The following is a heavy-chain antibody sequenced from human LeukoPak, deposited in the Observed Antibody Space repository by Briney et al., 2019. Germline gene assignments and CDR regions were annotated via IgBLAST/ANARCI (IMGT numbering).Heavy chain of an antibody. CDR2: INTNTGNP. J-gene: IGHJ3*02. D-gene: IGHD2-8*01. CDR1: GYTFTSYA. Sequence: ASVKVSCKASGYTFTSYAMNWVRQAPGQGLEWMGWINTNTGNPTYAQGFTGRFVFSLDTSVSTAYLQISSLKAEDTAVYYCARDGPYCTNGVCYLRAFDIWGQGTMVTVSS. CDR3: ARDGPYCTNGVCYLRAFDI. V-gene: IGHV7-4-1*02.